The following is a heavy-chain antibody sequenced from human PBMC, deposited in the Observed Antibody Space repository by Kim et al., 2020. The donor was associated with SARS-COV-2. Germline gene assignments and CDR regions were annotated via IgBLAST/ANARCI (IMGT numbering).Heavy chain of an antibody. Sequence: SLKSRVTISVDTSKNQFSLKLSSVTAADTAVYYCASSIAAAGEPPFCDYWGQGTLVTVSS. CDR3: ASSIAAAGEPPFCDY. D-gene: IGHD6-13*01. J-gene: IGHJ4*02. V-gene: IGHV4-31*02.